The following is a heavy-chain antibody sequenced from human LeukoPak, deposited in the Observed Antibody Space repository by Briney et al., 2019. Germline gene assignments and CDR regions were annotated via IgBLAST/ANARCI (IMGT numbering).Heavy chain of an antibody. Sequence: GASVKVSCKASGYTFTGYYMHWVRQAPGQGLAWMGWINPNSGGTHYAQKFQGRVTMTRDTSISTAYMELSRLRSDDTAVYYCARDSIAAAGTDPFYYYYYGMDVWGQGTTVTVSS. V-gene: IGHV1-2*02. CDR1: GYTFTGYY. D-gene: IGHD6-13*01. CDR3: ARDSIAAAGTDPFYYYYYGMDV. J-gene: IGHJ6*02. CDR2: INPNSGGT.